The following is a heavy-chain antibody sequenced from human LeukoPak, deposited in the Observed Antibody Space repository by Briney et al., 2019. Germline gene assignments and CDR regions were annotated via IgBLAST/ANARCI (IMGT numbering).Heavy chain of an antibody. CDR3: ARVGLDRRGYSGYEAFDY. CDR2: ISSSGDYK. Sequence: PGGSLRLSCAASGFTFSRYGMNWVRQAPGKGLEWVSSISSSGDYKFYADSLKGRLTISRDNAKKSLYLQVNSLRAEDTAVYYCARVGLDRRGYSGYEAFDYWGQGTLVTVSS. D-gene: IGHD5-12*01. CDR1: GFTFSRYG. V-gene: IGHV3-21*01. J-gene: IGHJ4*02.